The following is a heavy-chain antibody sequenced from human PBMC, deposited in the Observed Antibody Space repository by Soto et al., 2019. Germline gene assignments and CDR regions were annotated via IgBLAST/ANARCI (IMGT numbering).Heavy chain of an antibody. CDR1: GGTFSSYA. D-gene: IGHD6-13*01. Sequence: ASVKVSCKASGGTFSSYAISWFRQAPGQGLEWMGGIIPIFGTANYAQKFQGRVTITADESTSKDYMELSSMRSEDTAVYYCARDMSSSYYSYGMEVWGQGNTVTVS. V-gene: IGHV1-69*13. CDR2: IIPIFGTA. CDR3: ARDMSSSYYSYGMEV. J-gene: IGHJ6*02.